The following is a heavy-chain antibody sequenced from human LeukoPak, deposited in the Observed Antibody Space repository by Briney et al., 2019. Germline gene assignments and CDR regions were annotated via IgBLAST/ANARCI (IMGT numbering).Heavy chain of an antibody. Sequence: SETLSLTCTVSGGSISSSSYYWGWIRQPPGKGLEWIGSIYYSGSTYYNPSLKSRVTISVDTSKNQFSLKLSSVTAADTAVYYCASLVYCSSISCYNYYYYYMDVWGKGTTVTVSS. V-gene: IGHV4-39*01. D-gene: IGHD2-2*02. J-gene: IGHJ6*03. CDR2: IYYSGST. CDR1: GGSISSSSYY. CDR3: ASLVYCSSISCYNYYYYYMDV.